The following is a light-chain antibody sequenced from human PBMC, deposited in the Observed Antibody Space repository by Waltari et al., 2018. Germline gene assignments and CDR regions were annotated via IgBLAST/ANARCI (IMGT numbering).Light chain of an antibody. CDR3: QQYDNNRT. CDR2: QAS. V-gene: IGKV1-5*03. Sequence: DIQMTQSPSTLSASVGDRVTITCRASQSVRNWLAWYQQKPGKAPRLLIYQASTLENGVPSRFSGSGSVTEFTLTISGLQPDDFATYYCQQYDNNRTFGQGTKVEIK. J-gene: IGKJ1*01. CDR1: QSVRNW.